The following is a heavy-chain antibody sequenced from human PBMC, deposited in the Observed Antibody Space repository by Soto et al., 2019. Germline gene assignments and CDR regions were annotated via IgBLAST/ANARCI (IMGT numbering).Heavy chain of an antibody. V-gene: IGHV1-2*04. CDR1: GYTFTGYY. CDR3: AREGIEGYSYGYFAY. J-gene: IGHJ4*02. D-gene: IGHD5-18*01. Sequence: ASVKVSCKASGYTFTGYYMHWVRQAPGQGLEWMGWINPNSGGTNYAQKFQGWVTMTRDTSISTAYMELSRLRSDDTAVYYCAREGIEGYSYGYFAYWGQGTLVTVSS. CDR2: INPNSGGT.